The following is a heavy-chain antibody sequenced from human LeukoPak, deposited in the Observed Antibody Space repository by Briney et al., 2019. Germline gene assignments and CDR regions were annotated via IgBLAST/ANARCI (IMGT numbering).Heavy chain of an antibody. Sequence: GGSLRLSCAASGFTVSSNEMSWVRQAPGKGLEWVSSISGGSTYYADSVKGRFTISRDNSENTLYLQMNSLRAEDTAVYYCAKDLYYYDSSGASGFDYWGQGTLVTVSS. CDR1: GFTVSSNE. CDR2: ISGGST. CDR3: AKDLYYYDSSGASGFDY. V-gene: IGHV3-38-3*01. J-gene: IGHJ4*02. D-gene: IGHD3-22*01.